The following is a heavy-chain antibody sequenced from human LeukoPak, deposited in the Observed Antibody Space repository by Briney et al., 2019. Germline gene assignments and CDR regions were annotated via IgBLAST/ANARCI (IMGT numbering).Heavy chain of an antibody. J-gene: IGHJ4*02. CDR2: IYHSGST. D-gene: IGHD1-14*01. Sequence: SQTLSLTCTVSGGSISSGGYYWSWIRQPPGKGLEWIGYIYHSGSTYYNPSLKSRVTISVDTSKNQFSLKLSSVTAADTAVYYCATLSETVSIFDYWGQGTLVTVSS. CDR3: ATLSETVSIFDY. CDR1: GGSISSGGYY. V-gene: IGHV4-30-2*02.